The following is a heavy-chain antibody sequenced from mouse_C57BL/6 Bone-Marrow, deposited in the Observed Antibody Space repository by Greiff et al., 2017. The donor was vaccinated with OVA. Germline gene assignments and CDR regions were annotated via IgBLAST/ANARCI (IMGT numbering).Heavy chain of an antibody. CDR3: ARSQIYYDYDGDWYFEV. V-gene: IGHV1-18*01. Sequence: VQLQQSGPELVKPGASVKIPCKASGYTFTDYNMDWVKQSHGKSLEWIGDINPNNGGTIYNQKFKGKATLTVDKSSSTAYMELRSLTSEDTAVYYCARSQIYYDYDGDWYFEVWGTGTTVTVSS. CDR1: GYTFTDYN. J-gene: IGHJ1*03. CDR2: INPNNGGT. D-gene: IGHD2-4*01.